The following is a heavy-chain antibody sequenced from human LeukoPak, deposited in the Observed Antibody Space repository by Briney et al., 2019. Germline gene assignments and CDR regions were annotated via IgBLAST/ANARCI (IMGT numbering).Heavy chain of an antibody. D-gene: IGHD4-17*01. Sequence: SETLSLTCAVYGGSFSGYYWGWIRQPPGKGLEWIGSIYYSGSTYYNPSLKSRVTISVDTSKNQFSLKLSSVTAADTAVYYCARVLYGDYLYYYYYMDVWGKGTTVTVSS. V-gene: IGHV4-34*01. J-gene: IGHJ6*03. CDR3: ARVLYGDYLYYYYYMDV. CDR1: GGSFSGYY. CDR2: IYYSGST.